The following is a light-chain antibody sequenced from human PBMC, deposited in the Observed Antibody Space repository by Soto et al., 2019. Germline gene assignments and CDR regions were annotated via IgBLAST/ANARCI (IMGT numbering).Light chain of an antibody. J-gene: IGLJ2*01. CDR3: SSYTSSATLV. V-gene: IGLV2-14*03. CDR1: SSDIGAYNY. CDR2: DVT. Sequence: QSALTQPASVSGSPGQSIAISCTGASSDIGAYNYVSWYQHHPGKAPKLIVYDVTKRPSGVSDRFSGSKSGNTASLTISGLRAEDEGDYYCSSYTSSATLVFGGGTKLTVL.